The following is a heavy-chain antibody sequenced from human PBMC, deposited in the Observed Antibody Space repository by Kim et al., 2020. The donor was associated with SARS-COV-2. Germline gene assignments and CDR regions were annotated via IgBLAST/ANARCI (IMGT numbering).Heavy chain of an antibody. CDR2: IYTSGST. V-gene: IGHV4-4*07. CDR3: ARAALSSDQYGYYFDY. Sequence: SETLSLTCTVSGGSISSYYWSWIRQPAGKGLEWIGRIYTSGSTNYNPSLKSRVTMSVDTSKNQFSLKLSSVTAADTAVYYCARAALSSDQYGYYFDYWGQGTLVTVSS. J-gene: IGHJ4*02. CDR1: GGSISSYY. D-gene: IGHD3-22*01.